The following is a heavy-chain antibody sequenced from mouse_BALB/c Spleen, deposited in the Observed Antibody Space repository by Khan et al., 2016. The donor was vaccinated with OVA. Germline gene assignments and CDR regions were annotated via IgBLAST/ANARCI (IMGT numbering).Heavy chain of an antibody. CDR3: ARGGFGSHFAY. D-gene: IGHD1-1*01. CDR2: ITPNNGGT. J-gene: IGHJ3*01. V-gene: IGHV1-18*01. Sequence: VQLQQPGPELVKPGASVKIPCKASGYAFTDYNMDWVKQSHGKSLEWIGDITPNNGGTIYNQNFKGKATLTVDKSSNTAYMELRSLTSEDTAVYYCARGGFGSHFAYWGQGTLVTVS. CDR1: GYAFTDYN.